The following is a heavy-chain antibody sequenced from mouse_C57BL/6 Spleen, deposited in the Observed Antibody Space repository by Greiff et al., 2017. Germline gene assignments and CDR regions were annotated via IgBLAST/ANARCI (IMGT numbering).Heavy chain of an antibody. CDR1: GFTFSSYA. CDR3: TRGGYGNCEYFDV. V-gene: IGHV5-9-1*02. J-gene: IGHJ1*03. D-gene: IGHD2-1*01. Sequence: EVNLVESGEGLVKPGGSLKLSCAASGFTFSSYAMSWVRQTPEKRLEWVAYISSGGDYIYYADTVKGRFTITRDNARNTLYLQMSSLKSEDTAMYYCTRGGYGNCEYFDVWGTGTTVTVSS. CDR2: ISSGGDYI.